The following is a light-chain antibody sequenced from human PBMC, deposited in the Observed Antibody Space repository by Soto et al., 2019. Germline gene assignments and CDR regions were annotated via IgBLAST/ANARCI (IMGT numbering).Light chain of an antibody. CDR3: QQYETFSGT. CDR2: DAS. J-gene: IGKJ1*01. CDR1: QSVSGW. V-gene: IGKV1-5*01. Sequence: DIQMTQSPSTLSASVGDTVTVTCRASQSVSGWFAWYQQKPGEAPKPLIYDASAFPRGVPSRFSGSGSGTKSTLTIASLQPDDFATYYCQQYETFSGTFGPGTKVEI.